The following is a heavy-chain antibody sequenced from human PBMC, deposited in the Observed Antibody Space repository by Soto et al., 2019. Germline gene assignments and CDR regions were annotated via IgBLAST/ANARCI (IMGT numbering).Heavy chain of an antibody. Sequence: QVQLQESGPGLVKPSETLSLTCTVSGGSISSYYWSWIRQPPGKGLEWIGYIYYSGSTNYYPSLKSRVSLSVDTSKNQFSLKLSSVTAADTALYYCASPGLTGTFPWSPFDYWGQGTLVTVSS. J-gene: IGHJ4*02. CDR1: GGSISSYY. V-gene: IGHV4-59*08. CDR2: IYYSGST. D-gene: IGHD1-20*01. CDR3: ASPGLTGTFPWSPFDY.